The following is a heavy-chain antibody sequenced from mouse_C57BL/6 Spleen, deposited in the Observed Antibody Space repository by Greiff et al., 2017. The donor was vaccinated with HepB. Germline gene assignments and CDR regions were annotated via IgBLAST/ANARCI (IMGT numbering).Heavy chain of an antibody. CDR2: INPSSGYT. V-gene: IGHV1-4*01. CDR1: GYTFTSYT. Sequence: QVHVKQSGAELARPGASVKMSCKASGYTFTSYTMHWVKQRPGQGLEWIGYINPSSGYTKYNQKFKDKATLTADKSSSTAYMQLSSLTSEDSAVYYCARGAVRWYFDVWGTGTTVTVSS. D-gene: IGHD2-14*01. J-gene: IGHJ1*03. CDR3: ARGAVRWYFDV.